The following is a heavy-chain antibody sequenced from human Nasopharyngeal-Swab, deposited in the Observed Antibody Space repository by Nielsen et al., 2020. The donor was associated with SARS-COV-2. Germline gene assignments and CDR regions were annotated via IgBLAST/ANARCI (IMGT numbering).Heavy chain of an antibody. CDR2: ISSSSSTI. CDR1: GFTFSSYS. Sequence: GVSLKISCAASGFTFSSYSMSWVRQAPGKGLEWVSYISSSSSTIYYADSVKGRFTISRDNAKNSLYLQMNSLRAEDTAVYYCAREEELGTAYYFDYWGQGTLVTVSS. CDR3: AREEELGTAYYFDY. D-gene: IGHD1-14*01. V-gene: IGHV3-48*01. J-gene: IGHJ4*02.